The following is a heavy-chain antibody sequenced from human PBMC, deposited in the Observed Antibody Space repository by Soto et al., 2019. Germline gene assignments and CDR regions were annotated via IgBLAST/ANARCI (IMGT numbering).Heavy chain of an antibody. D-gene: IGHD3-10*01. J-gene: IGHJ6*03. CDR2: INPNSGGT. Sequence: ASVKVSCKASGYTFTGYYMHWVRQAPGQGLEWMGWINPNSGGTNYAQKFQGWVTMTRDTSISTAYMERSRLRSDDTAVYYCARDGNTMVRGVINHYYYYYYMDVWGKGTTVTVSS. V-gene: IGHV1-2*04. CDR1: GYTFTGYY. CDR3: ARDGNTMVRGVINHYYYYYYMDV.